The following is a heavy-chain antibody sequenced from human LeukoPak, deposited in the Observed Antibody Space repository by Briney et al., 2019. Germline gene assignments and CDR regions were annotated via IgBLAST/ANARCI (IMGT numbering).Heavy chain of an antibody. CDR2: ISGSGGST. D-gene: IGHD2-2*02. CDR1: GFTFSSYA. CDR3: AKGGDRVVVPAAIRGEFDY. V-gene: IGHV3-23*01. J-gene: IGHJ4*02. Sequence: PGGSLRLYCAASGFTFSSYAMSWVRQATGKGLEWVSAISGSGGSTYYADSVKGRFTISRDNSKNTLYLQMNSLRAEDTAVYYCAKGGDRVVVPAAIRGEFDYWGQGTLVTVSS.